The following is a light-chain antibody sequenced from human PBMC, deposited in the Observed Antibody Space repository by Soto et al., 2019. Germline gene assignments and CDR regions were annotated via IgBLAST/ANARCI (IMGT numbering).Light chain of an antibody. J-gene: IGLJ2*01. CDR2: EVS. V-gene: IGLV2-14*01. Sequence: QSVLTQPASVSGSPGQSITISCTGTSXDVGGYSYVSWYQQHPGKAPKLMIYEVSNRPSGVSNRFSGSKSGNTASLTISGLQAEDEADYYCSSYTSSSTLVFGGGTKLTVL. CDR3: SSYTSSSTLV. CDR1: SXDVGGYSY.